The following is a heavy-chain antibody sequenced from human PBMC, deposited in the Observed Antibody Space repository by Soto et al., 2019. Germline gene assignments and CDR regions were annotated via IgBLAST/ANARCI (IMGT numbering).Heavy chain of an antibody. D-gene: IGHD3-10*01. V-gene: IGHV3-7*03. J-gene: IGHJ4*02. CDR1: GFDFSTYW. CDR2: IRQDGNLK. Sequence: EVQLVESGGGLVQPGGSLRLSCEASGFDFSTYWMSWVRQAPGKGLEWVANIRQDGNLKHYADSVRGRFTASRDNSKNSVFLQMDSLRAEDTAVYYCARLTETQTIMVYWGQGTPVTVSS. CDR3: ARLTETQTIMVY.